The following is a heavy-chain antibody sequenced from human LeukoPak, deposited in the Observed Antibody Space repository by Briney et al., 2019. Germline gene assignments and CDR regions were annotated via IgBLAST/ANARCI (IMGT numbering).Heavy chain of an antibody. V-gene: IGHV3-7*01. J-gene: IGHJ4*02. CDR1: GFTLSSYW. D-gene: IGHD3-22*01. CDR3: ARERSYYYDSSGYKFDY. CDR2: INQDGSEK. Sequence: PGGSLRLSCADSGFTLSSYWMSWVRQAPGKGLEWVANINQDGSEKYYVDSVKGRFTISRDNAENSLYLQMNSLRAEDTAVYYCARERSYYYDSSGYKFDYWGQGTLVTVSS.